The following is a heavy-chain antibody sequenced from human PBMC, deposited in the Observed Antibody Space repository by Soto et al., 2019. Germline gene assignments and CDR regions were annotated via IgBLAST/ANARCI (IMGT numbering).Heavy chain of an antibody. V-gene: IGHV3-30-3*01. Sequence: GSLRLSCAASGFTFSSYAMHWVRQAPGKGREWVAVISYDGSNKYYADSVKGRFTISRDNSKNTLYLQMNSLKTEDTAVYYCTTEGYCSSTSCYGFYYYYMDVWGKGTTVTVSS. CDR1: GFTFSSYA. D-gene: IGHD2-2*01. CDR2: ISYDGSNK. J-gene: IGHJ6*03. CDR3: TTEGYCSSTSCYGFYYYYMDV.